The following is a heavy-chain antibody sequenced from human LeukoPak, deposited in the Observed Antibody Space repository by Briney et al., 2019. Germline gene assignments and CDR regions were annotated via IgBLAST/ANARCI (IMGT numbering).Heavy chain of an antibody. CDR2: ISGYNYKT. Sequence: ASVKVSCTASGYTFTNYGVSWVRQAPGQGLEWMGWISGYNYKTNYAQNLQGRVTVTAEKSTSTAYMELRSLRSDDTAVYYCARVVAAAGTDLYYFDYWGQGTLVTVSS. V-gene: IGHV1-18*01. CDR3: ARVVAAAGTDLYYFDY. D-gene: IGHD6-13*01. CDR1: GYTFTNYG. J-gene: IGHJ4*02.